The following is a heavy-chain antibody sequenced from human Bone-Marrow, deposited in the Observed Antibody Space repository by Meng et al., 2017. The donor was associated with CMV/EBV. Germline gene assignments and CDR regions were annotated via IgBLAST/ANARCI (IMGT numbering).Heavy chain of an antibody. CDR1: GFTFSNAW. CDR3: TTEGIDAFDI. Sequence: GESLKISCAASGFTFSNAWMSWVRQAPGKGLEWVGRIKSKTDGGTTDYAAPVKGRFTISRDDSKNTLYLQMTSLKTEDTAVYYCTTEGIDAFDIWGQGTTVTVSS. CDR2: IKSKTDGGTT. J-gene: IGHJ3*02. V-gene: IGHV3-15*01.